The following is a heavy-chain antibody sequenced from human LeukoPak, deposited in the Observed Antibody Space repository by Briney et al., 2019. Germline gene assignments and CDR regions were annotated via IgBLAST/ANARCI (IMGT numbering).Heavy chain of an antibody. D-gene: IGHD6-13*01. CDR1: GGSFSGYY. CDR2: INHSGST. Sequence: PSETLSLTCAVYGGSFSGYYWSWLRQPPGKGLEWIGEINHSGSTNYNPSLESRVTISVDTSKNQFSLKLSSVTAADTAVYYCARPRQQLVPGAFDIWGQGTMVTVSS. CDR3: ARPRQQLVPGAFDI. J-gene: IGHJ3*02. V-gene: IGHV4-34*01.